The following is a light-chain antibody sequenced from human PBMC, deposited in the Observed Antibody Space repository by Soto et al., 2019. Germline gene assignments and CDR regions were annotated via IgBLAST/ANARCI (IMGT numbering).Light chain of an antibody. Sequence: IVLTQSTGTLSLSPGERATLSCRASQTVGNNYVNWYQQRPGQAHRLLIYGASIRATGVPERFSGSGSATDFNLTIARLEPEDFAVYYCQQSAISPLTFGQGTRVEI. CDR3: QQSAISPLT. CDR2: GAS. J-gene: IGKJ1*01. CDR1: QTVGNNY. V-gene: IGKV3-20*01.